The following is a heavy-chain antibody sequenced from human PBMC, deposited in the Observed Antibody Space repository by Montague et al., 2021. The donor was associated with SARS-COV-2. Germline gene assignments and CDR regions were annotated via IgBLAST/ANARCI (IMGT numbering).Heavy chain of an antibody. V-gene: IGHV4-39*01. CDR3: TRQPPYQTGALDI. D-gene: IGHD2-2*01. CDR2: IYFNGNS. CDR1: GGSISNCHYY. Sequence: SETLSLTCTVSGGSISNCHYYCAWNRQPPGKGLEWNGSIYFNGNSYHNLSRKNRASISLDTSKNQYYLKLMSVAAADTAVYYCTRQPPYQTGALDIWGQGTMVTVSS. J-gene: IGHJ3*02.